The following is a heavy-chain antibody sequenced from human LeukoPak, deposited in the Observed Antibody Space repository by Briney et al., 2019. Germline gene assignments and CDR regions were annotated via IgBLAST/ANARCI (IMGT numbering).Heavy chain of an antibody. CDR3: ARGGARGYSYSYGLRRGFDY. Sequence: QAGGSLRLSCAASGFTVSSNYMSWVRQAPGKGLEWVSVIYSGGSTYYADSVKGRFTISRDNSKNTLYLQMNSLRAEDTAVYYCARGGARGYSYSYGLRRGFDYWGQGTLVTVSS. CDR2: IYSGGST. D-gene: IGHD5-18*01. CDR1: GFTVSSNY. V-gene: IGHV3-66*02. J-gene: IGHJ4*02.